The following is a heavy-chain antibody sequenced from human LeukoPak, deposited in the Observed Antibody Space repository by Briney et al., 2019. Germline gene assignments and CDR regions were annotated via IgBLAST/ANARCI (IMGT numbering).Heavy chain of an antibody. D-gene: IGHD2-21*02. CDR2: ISSNGGNT. CDR1: GFTFSDHY. CDR3: VKEPKYCGGDCYPTYYFDY. Sequence: SGGSLRLSCAASGFTFSDHYMDWVRQAPGKGLEYVSSISSNGGNTYYADSVKGRFTISRDNSKNTLYLQMSSLRAEDTAVYYCVKEPKYCGGDCYPTYYFDYWGQGTLVTVSS. J-gene: IGHJ4*02. V-gene: IGHV3-64D*06.